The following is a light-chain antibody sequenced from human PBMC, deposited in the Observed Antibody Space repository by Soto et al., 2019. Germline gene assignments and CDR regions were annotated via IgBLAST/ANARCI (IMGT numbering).Light chain of an antibody. J-gene: IGKJ2*01. Sequence: EVQMTQSPSILSVSAGERATLSCRASQSITSRLAWYQQKPGKAPRLLIYDASSMESGIPARFSGSGSGTEFTLTISSLQPEDFAIYYCRQYNSSPPDTFGQGTKVDI. CDR2: DAS. CDR1: QSITSR. CDR3: RQYNSSPPDT. V-gene: IGKV3-15*01.